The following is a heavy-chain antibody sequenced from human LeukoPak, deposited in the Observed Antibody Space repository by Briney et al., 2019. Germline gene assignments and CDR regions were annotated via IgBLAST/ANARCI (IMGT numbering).Heavy chain of an antibody. CDR1: GYTFTGYY. D-gene: IGHD3-3*01. CDR3: ASDLYYDFWSGYYRAFDY. V-gene: IGHV1-2*02. Sequence: ASVKVSCKASGYTFTGYYMHWVRQAPGQGLEWMGWINPNSGGTNYAQKFQGRVTITTDESTSTAYMELSSLRSEDTAVYYCASDLYYDFWSGYYRAFDYWGQGTLVTVSS. CDR2: INPNSGGT. J-gene: IGHJ4*02.